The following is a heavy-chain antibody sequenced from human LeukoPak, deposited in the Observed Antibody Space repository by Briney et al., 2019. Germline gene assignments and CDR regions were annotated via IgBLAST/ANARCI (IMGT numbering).Heavy chain of an antibody. CDR3: ARVDISGLGLDGGWFDP. Sequence: PGGSLRLSCAASGFTFSSYGMHWVRQAPGKGLEWVSSISSSSAFFSYADSVKGRFTISRDNAKTSLYLQMHSLRPEDTAVYYCARVDISGLGLDGGWFDPWGHGTLVTVSS. V-gene: IGHV3-21*01. J-gene: IGHJ5*02. D-gene: IGHD5-12*01. CDR2: ISSSSAFF. CDR1: GFTFSSYG.